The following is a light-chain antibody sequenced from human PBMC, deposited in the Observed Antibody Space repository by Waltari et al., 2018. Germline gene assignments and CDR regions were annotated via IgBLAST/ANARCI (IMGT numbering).Light chain of an antibody. J-gene: IGKJ1*01. CDR3: QQYNNWPGT. CDR2: GAS. Sequence: EIVMTQSPATLSVSPGERATLSCRASQSVSSYLAWYQQRPGQAPRLLIYGASTRATGIPARFSGGGSGTEFTLTISSLQSEDFAVYYCQQYNNWPGTFGQGTKVEIK. V-gene: IGKV3-15*01. CDR1: QSVSSY.